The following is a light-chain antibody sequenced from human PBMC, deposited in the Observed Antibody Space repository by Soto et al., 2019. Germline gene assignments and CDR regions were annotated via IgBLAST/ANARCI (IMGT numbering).Light chain of an antibody. CDR1: QSISNW. V-gene: IGKV1-5*01. Sequence: DIQMTQSPSTLSASVGDRVPITCRASQSISNWLAWYQQKPGKAPKLLIYDASSLESGVSLRFSGSGSGTDFTLTISSLQSEDFATYYCQQLNSYPITFGQGTKVDIK. J-gene: IGKJ1*01. CDR3: QQLNSYPIT. CDR2: DAS.